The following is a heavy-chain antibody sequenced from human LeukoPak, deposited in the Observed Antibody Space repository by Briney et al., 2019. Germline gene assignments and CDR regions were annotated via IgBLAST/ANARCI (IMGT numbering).Heavy chain of an antibody. CDR1: GFTFDDYA. CDR2: ISWNSGSI. J-gene: IGHJ4*02. Sequence: GRSLRLSCAASGFTFDDYAMHWVRQAPGKGLEWVSGISWNSGSIGYADSVKGRFTISRDNAKNSLYLQMNSLRAEDTAVYYCARQRTYYFDYWGQGTLVTVSS. V-gene: IGHV3-9*01. CDR3: ARQRTYYFDY.